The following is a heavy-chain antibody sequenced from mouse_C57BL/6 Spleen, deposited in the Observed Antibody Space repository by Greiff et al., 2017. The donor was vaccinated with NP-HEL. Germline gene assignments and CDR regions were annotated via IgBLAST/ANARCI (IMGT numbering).Heavy chain of an antibody. CDR1: GYTFTSYW. V-gene: IGHV1-74*01. Sequence: QVQLKQPGAELVKPGASVKVSCKASGYTFTSYWMHWVKQRPGQGLEWIGRIHPSDSDTNYNQKFKGKATLTVDKSSSTAYMQLSSLTSEDSAVYYCAIEGDSNLYYFDYWGKGTTLTVSS. J-gene: IGHJ2*01. CDR3: AIEGDSNLYYFDY. CDR2: IHPSDSDT. D-gene: IGHD2-5*01.